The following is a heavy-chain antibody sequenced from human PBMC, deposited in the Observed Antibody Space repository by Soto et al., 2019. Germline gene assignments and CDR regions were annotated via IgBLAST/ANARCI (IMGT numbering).Heavy chain of an antibody. Sequence: GASVKVSCKASGYTLTSYAMHWVRQAPGQRLEWMGWINAGNGNTKYSQKFQGRVTITRDTSASTAYMELSSLRSEDTAVYYCARVGYYYDSSGPIRIWGQGTMVTVSS. V-gene: IGHV1-3*01. J-gene: IGHJ3*02. D-gene: IGHD3-22*01. CDR1: GYTLTSYA. CDR2: INAGNGNT. CDR3: ARVGYYYDSSGPIRI.